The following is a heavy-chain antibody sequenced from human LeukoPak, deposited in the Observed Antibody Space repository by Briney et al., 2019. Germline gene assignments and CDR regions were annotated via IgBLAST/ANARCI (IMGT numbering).Heavy chain of an antibody. CDR2: IGVGGGNT. CDR3: AAEIYGGNSDCCSFPI. J-gene: IGHJ3*02. Sequence: SVKVSCKASGYTFSNSAVQWARQARGQPLEWIGRIGVGGGNTNYAQRVQGRVIITRDMSTNTAYMELSSLGSEDTTVYYCAAEIYGGNSDCCSFPIWGQGTVVTVSS. CDR1: GYTFSNSA. V-gene: IGHV1-58*01. D-gene: IGHD4-23*01.